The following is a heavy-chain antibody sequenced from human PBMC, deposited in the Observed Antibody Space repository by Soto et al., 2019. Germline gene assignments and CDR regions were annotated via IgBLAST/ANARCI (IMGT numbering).Heavy chain of an antibody. CDR1: GFTFDDYA. CDR3: AKGKGGKFPGYKTD. CDR2: ISWNSGSI. V-gene: IGHV3-9*01. J-gene: IGHJ4*02. Sequence: EVQLVESGGGLVQPGRSLRLSCAASGFTFDDYAMHWVRQAPGKGLEWVSGISWNSGSIGYADSVKGRFTISRDNAKNSLYLQMNSLRAEDTALYYCAKGKGGKFPGYKTDWGQGTLVTVSS. D-gene: IGHD3-10*01.